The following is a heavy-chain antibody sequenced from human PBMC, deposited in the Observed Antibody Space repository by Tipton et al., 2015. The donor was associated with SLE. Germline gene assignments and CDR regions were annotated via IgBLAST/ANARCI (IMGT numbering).Heavy chain of an antibody. J-gene: IGHJ3*02. D-gene: IGHD4-11*01. Sequence: QLVQSGAEVKKPGASVKVSCKASGYTFTSYCITWVRQAPGQGLEWMGWISGYNGNTNYAQKLQGRVTMTTDTSTSAAYMELSSLGSEDTAVYYCARVLQSGDAFDIWGQGTMVTVSS. CDR2: ISGYNGNT. CDR3: ARVLQSGDAFDI. V-gene: IGHV1-18*01. CDR1: GYTFTSYC.